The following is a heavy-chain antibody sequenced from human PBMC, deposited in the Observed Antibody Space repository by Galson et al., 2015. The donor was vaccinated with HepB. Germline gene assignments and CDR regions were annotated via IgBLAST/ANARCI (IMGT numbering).Heavy chain of an antibody. CDR3: ARGGGIVVVVAATPSPRDRAKTLDS. V-gene: IGHV4-34*01. Sequence: PGKGLEWIGEINHSGSTNYNPSLQSRVTISIDTSKNQFSLMLSSVTAADTAMYCCARGGGIVVVVAATPSPRDRAKTLDSWGQGTLVTVSS. J-gene: IGHJ4*02. D-gene: IGHD2-15*01. CDR2: INHSGST.